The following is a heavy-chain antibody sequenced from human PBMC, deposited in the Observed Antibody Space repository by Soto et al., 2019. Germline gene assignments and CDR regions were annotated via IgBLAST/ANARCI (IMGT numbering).Heavy chain of an antibody. CDR2: ISSSTNFI. CDR1: GFTFSTYA. V-gene: IGHV3-21*01. Sequence: GGSLRLSCAASGFTFSTYAMNWVRQAPGKGLEWVSSISSSTNFIYYADSVKGRFTISRDNAKNSLYLQMNSLRAEDTAVYYCARPNSSAYYIMAFDIWGQGTMVTVSS. D-gene: IGHD6-25*01. J-gene: IGHJ3*02. CDR3: ARPNSSAYYIMAFDI.